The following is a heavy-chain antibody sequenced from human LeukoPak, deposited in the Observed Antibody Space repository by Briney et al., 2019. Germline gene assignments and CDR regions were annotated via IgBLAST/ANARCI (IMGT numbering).Heavy chain of an antibody. J-gene: IGHJ4*02. D-gene: IGHD2-2*01. Sequence: GGSLRLSCAASGFTFSNYEMNWVRQAPGKGLEWVSYISISGSAIYYADSVKGRFTISRDNAKNSLYLQMNSLRAEDTAVYYCAREGVVVSAAVDYWGQGTLVTVSS. CDR3: AREGVVVSAAVDY. CDR1: GFTFSNYE. V-gene: IGHV3-48*03. CDR2: ISISGSAI.